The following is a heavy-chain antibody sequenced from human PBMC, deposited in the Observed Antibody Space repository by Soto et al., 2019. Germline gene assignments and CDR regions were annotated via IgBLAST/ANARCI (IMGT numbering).Heavy chain of an antibody. CDR1: GYTFTGYY. V-gene: IGHV1-2*02. Sequence: GASVKVSCKASGYTFTGYYIHWVRQAPGQGLEWMGWINPNSGSTNYAQKFQGRVTMTKDTSISTTYMDLSRLRSDDTAVYYCARYCSSLSCYDEIWGQGTMVTVSS. CDR2: INPNSGST. D-gene: IGHD2-2*01. J-gene: IGHJ3*02. CDR3: ARYCSSLSCYDEI.